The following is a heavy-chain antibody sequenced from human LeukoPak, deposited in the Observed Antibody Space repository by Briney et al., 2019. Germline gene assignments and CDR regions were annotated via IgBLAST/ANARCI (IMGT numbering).Heavy chain of an antibody. CDR2: IKSKTDGRTT. V-gene: IGHV3-15*01. D-gene: IGHD4/OR15-4a*01. CDR3: TPGCYEVY. J-gene: IGHJ4*02. CDR1: GFTFINAW. Sequence: GGSLRLSCAAAGFTFINAWMGSVRHAPRKWLEWVGRIKSKTDGRTTDYAAPVKCRLTSSRDDSHKPLYLQLTSPKTAVTAFYSCTPGCYEVYWGQGTLVTVSS.